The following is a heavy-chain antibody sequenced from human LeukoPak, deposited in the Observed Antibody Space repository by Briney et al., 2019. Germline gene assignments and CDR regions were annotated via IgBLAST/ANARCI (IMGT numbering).Heavy chain of an antibody. CDR2: INPNNGGT. D-gene: IGHD4-17*01. Sequence: ASVKVSCKASGYTFTGYYMYWVRQAPGQGLEWMGWINPNNGGTNYAQKFQGRVTITADKSTSTAYMELSSLRSEDTAVYYCARGADYGLRFDYWGQGTLVTVSS. CDR1: GYTFTGYY. V-gene: IGHV1-2*02. J-gene: IGHJ4*02. CDR3: ARGADYGLRFDY.